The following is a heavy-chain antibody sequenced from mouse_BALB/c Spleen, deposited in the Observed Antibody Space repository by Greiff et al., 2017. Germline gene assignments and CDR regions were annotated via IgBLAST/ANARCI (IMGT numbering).Heavy chain of an antibody. D-gene: IGHD2-3*01. CDR2: ISSGGST. CDR1: GFTFSSYA. CDR3: ARKDDGVYPWFAY. Sequence: EVKLMESGGGLVKPGGSLKLSCAASGFTFSSYAMSWVRQTPEKRLAWVASISSGGSTYYPDSVKGRFTISGDNARNILYLQMSSLRSEDTAMYYSARKDDGVYPWFAYWGQGTLVTVSA. J-gene: IGHJ3*01. V-gene: IGHV5-6-5*01.